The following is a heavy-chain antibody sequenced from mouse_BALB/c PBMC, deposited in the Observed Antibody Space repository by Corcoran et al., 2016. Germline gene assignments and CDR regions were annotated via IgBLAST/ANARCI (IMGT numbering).Heavy chain of an antibody. J-gene: IGHJ4*01. CDR2: INAYTGEP. V-gene: IGHV9-3-1*01. Sequence: QIQLVQSGPELKKPGETVKISCKASGYTFTNYGMNWVKQAPGKGLKWMGWINAYTGEPTYADDFKGRFAFSLETSASTAYLQINNLKNEDTATYFCARAPLHYDAMDYWGQGTSVTVSS. CDR1: GYTFTNYG. D-gene: IGHD6-1*01. CDR3: ARAPLHYDAMDY.